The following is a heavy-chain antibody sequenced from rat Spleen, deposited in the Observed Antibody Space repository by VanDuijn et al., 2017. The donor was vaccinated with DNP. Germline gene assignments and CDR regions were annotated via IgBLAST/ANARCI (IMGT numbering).Heavy chain of an antibody. D-gene: IGHD1-12*02. CDR2: ISSSGDKT. CDR1: GFTFSNFP. V-gene: IGHV5-46*01. J-gene: IGHJ1*01. Sequence: EVQLVESGGGLVQPGRSMKLSCAVSGFTFSNFPMTWVRQAPTKGLEWVAIISSSGDKTYYRDSVKGRFTISRDNAKSTLYLQMNSLRSEDMATYYCVRPDYYFGSYPFFWGPGTMVTVSS. CDR3: VRPDYYFGSYPFF.